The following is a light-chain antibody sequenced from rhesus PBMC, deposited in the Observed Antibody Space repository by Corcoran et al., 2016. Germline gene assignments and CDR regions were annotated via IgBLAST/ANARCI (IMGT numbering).Light chain of an antibody. Sequence: DIQMTQSPSSLSASVGDRVTITCRASQGISNFVSWYQQKPGKAPKLLIYDASPLQGGDPSRFSGSGSGTDFTLTISSLQPEDFATYYCLQYNSDPFTFGPGTKLDIK. J-gene: IGKJ3*01. V-gene: IGKV1-43*02. CDR1: QGISNF. CDR2: DAS. CDR3: LQYNSDPFT.